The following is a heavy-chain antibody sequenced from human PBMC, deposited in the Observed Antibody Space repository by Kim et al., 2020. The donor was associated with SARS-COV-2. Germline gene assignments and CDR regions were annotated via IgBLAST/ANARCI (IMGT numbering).Heavy chain of an antibody. Sequence: GGSLRLSCAASGFTFDDYAMHWVRQAPGKGLEWVSLISGDGGSTYYADSVKGRFTISRDNSKNSLYLQMNSLRTEDTALYYCAKDGSSDPGAGPETDKRGPYFDYWGQGTLVTVSS. CDR3: AKDGSSDPGAGPETDKRGPYFDY. V-gene: IGHV3-43*02. D-gene: IGHD6-25*01. J-gene: IGHJ4*02. CDR2: ISGDGGST. CDR1: GFTFDDYA.